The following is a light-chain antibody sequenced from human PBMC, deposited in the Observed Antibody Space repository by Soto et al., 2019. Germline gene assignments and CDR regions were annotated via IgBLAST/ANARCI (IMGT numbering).Light chain of an antibody. J-gene: IGKJ1*01. CDR1: QSVSSSY. CDR2: RAS. Sequence: EIVLTQSPVTLSLSPGERATLSCRASQSVSSSYLAWYQQKPGQAPRLLIYRASTRATGVPGRFSASGSGTVFTLTISSLQSEDFAVYYCQQYSTWPRTFGQGTKVDIK. CDR3: QQYSTWPRT. V-gene: IGKV3-20*01.